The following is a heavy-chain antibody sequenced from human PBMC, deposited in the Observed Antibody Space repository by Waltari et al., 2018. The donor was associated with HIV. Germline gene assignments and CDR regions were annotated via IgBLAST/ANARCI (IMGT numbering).Heavy chain of an antibody. CDR3: ARGDIVATGGFDF. CDR1: SYSFSSAYP. D-gene: IGHD5-12*01. CDR2: ISHRGGT. Sequence: QVQLQESGPGLVKPSETLSLTCAVASYSFSSAYPWGWIRQSPGKGLEWIGSISHRGGTYYNPSLKSRVTISVDTSKNQVSLKLSSVTAADTAVYYCARGDIVATGGFDFWGQGTLVTVSS. V-gene: IGHV4-38-2*01. J-gene: IGHJ4*02.